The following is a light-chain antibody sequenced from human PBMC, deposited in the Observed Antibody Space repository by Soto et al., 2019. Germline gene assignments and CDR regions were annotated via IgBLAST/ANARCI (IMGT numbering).Light chain of an antibody. CDR2: LND. CDR3: AAWDDSLNAL. Sequence: QSFLTQPPSLSATPGQRVNISCSGSFSNIGDNAVNWYQQLPGAAPKLLIYLNDQRPSGVPDRFSGSKSGTSAFLAISGLQSEDEADYYCAAWDDSLNALFGTGTKV. CDR1: FSNIGDNA. V-gene: IGLV1-44*01. J-gene: IGLJ1*01.